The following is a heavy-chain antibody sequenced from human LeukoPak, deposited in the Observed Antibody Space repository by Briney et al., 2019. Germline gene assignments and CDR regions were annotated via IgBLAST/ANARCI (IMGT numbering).Heavy chain of an antibody. Sequence: SETLSLTCTVSGGSISSGSYYWSWIRQPAGKGLEWIGRIYTSGSTNYNPSLKSRVTISVDTSKSQFSLNLSSVTAADTAVYYCARGASSSSAIGYYYYYMDVWGKGTTVTVSS. D-gene: IGHD6-6*01. CDR1: GGSISSGSYY. V-gene: IGHV4-61*02. CDR2: IYTSGST. J-gene: IGHJ6*03. CDR3: ARGASSSSAIGYYYYYMDV.